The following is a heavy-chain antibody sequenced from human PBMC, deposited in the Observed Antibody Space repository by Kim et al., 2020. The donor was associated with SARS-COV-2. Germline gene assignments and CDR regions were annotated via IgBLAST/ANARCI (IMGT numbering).Heavy chain of an antibody. CDR1: GLPLRPYD. V-gene: IGHV3-48*02. CDR2: ISYSAATI. D-gene: IGHD3-16*01. J-gene: IGHJ5*02. Sequence: GGSLRLSCVASGLPLRPYDMSWVRQAPGKGLEWLSFISYSAATIYYADSVKGRFTIARDNVKTSLYLQMNSLRDADTAVDDCVPHRLGGVSPWGQGTLVTVSS. CDR3: VPHRLGGVSP.